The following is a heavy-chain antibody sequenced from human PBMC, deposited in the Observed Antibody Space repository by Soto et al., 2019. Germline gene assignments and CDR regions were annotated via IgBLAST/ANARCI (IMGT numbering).Heavy chain of an antibody. Sequence: QVQLQESGPGLVKPSQTLSLTCTVSGGSISSGGYYWNLIRQHPRKVLEWLGYIYYIGRTYDNPPFQIRVTISRDTSNNKFSLQRSSVTAADTAVYYCAGSVFPWGQGTLFTVSS. CDR2: IYYIGRT. V-gene: IGHV4-31*03. CDR3: AGSVFP. J-gene: IGHJ5*02. CDR1: GGSISSGGYY.